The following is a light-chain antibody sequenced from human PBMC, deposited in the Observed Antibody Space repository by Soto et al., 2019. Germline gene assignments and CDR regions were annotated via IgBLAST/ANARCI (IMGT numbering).Light chain of an antibody. CDR1: QSISRY. Sequence: DMQMTQSPSSLSASVGDRVTMACVASQSISRYLSWYQQKPGRAPKLLISAASTLQSGVPARFSGSGSGTDFTLSITSLQPEDFATYYCQQLNTYPVTFGGGTKVDIK. CDR3: QQLNTYPVT. V-gene: IGKV1-9*01. J-gene: IGKJ4*01. CDR2: AAS.